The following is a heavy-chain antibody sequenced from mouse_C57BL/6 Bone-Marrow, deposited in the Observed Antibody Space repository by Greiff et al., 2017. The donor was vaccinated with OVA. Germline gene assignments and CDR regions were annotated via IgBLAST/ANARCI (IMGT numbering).Heavy chain of an antibody. CDR3: ARRGINWDYYAMDY. Sequence: VQLQQSGAELVRPGASVTLSCKASGYTFTDYEMHWVKQTPVHGLEWIGAIDPETGGTAYNQKFKGKAILTADKSSSTAYMELRSLTSEDSAVYYCARRGINWDYYAMDYWGQGTSVTVSS. D-gene: IGHD4-1*02. J-gene: IGHJ4*01. CDR1: GYTFTDYE. CDR2: IDPETGGT. V-gene: IGHV1-15*01.